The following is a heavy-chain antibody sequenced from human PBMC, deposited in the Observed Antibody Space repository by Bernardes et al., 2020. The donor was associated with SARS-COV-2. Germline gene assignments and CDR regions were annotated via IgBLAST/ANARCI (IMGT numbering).Heavy chain of an antibody. V-gene: IGHV5-51*01. CDR3: ARPSYYYDSSAYDPIYYFDS. CDR1: GFTFADSW. Sequence: ESLKLSCQGSGFTFADSWIAWVRQIPGQGLEYMCFIYSGHSDTRYTPSFRGQVTISADWFTNTAYLQWSSLKASDTAVYFCARPSYYYDSSAYDPIYYFDSWGQGTLVTVSS. D-gene: IGHD3-22*01. CDR2: IYSGHSDT. J-gene: IGHJ4*02.